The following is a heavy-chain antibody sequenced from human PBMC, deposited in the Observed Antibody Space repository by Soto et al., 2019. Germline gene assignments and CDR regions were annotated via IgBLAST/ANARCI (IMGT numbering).Heavy chain of an antibody. D-gene: IGHD3-3*02. Sequence: VAPVKVFRKDSGHSFTGHYMHWVRQAPGQGLEWMGWITPDIGETNYPRKFQGRVTMTRDSSVKTVYMELSSLRSDDTAVYYCARALIGFLDWLPDNYFCGMDVWGHGTTVTVSS. CDR1: GHSFTGHY. V-gene: IGHV1-2*02. J-gene: IGHJ6*02. CDR3: ARALIGFLDWLPDNYFCGMDV. CDR2: ITPDIGET.